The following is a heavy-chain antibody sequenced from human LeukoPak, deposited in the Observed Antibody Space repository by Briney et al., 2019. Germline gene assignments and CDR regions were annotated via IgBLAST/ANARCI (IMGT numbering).Heavy chain of an antibody. CDR1: GFTFSDYW. V-gene: IGHV3-7*01. CDR3: KSGGAAPGSFDN. J-gene: IGHJ4*02. D-gene: IGHD6-13*01. CDR2: IKYDGDEE. Sequence: GGSLRLSCAASGFTFSDYWMGWMRQAPGKGLEWVANIKYDGDEEYYVDSVKGRFTIPRDNAKNSLYLQLNSLRVEDTAVYYCKSGGAAPGSFDNWGQGTLVTVSP.